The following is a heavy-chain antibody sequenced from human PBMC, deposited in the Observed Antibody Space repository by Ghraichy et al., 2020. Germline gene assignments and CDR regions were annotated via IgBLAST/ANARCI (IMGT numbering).Heavy chain of an antibody. D-gene: IGHD6-13*01. CDR1: GFTFSTYW. CDR3: ARAFSSSWSLADY. V-gene: IGHV3-74*01. Sequence: GGSLRLSCAASGFTFSTYWMHWVRQVPGKGLVCVSRINSVGSSTSYVDSVKGRFTVSRDNAKNTLYLQMNSLRAEDTAVYYCARAFSSSWSLADYWGQGTLVTVAS. J-gene: IGHJ4*02. CDR2: INSVGSST.